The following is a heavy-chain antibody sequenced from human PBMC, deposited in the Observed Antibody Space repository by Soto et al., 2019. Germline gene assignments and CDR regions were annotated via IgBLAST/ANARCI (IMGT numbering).Heavy chain of an antibody. CDR3: TRALTGTTGSYVYYGLDV. CDR1: GFTFSARF. CDR2: SKNKGNSYAT. D-gene: IGHD1-20*01. Sequence: EGSLRLSCAAAGFTFSARFIDWVRQAPGNALKRVGRSKNKGNSYATEYAASVRGRFPISRDDSKSSVFLHMGSLISEDTAVYYCTRALTGTTGSYVYYGLDVWGQGTTVTVS. J-gene: IGHJ6*02. V-gene: IGHV3-72*01.